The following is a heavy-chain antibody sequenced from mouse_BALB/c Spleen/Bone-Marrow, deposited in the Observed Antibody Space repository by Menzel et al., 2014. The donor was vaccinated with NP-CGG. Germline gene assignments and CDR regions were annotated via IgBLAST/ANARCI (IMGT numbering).Heavy chain of an antibody. V-gene: IGHV14-3*02. Sequence: EVQLVESVAALVTPGASVKLSCTASGFNIKDTYMHWVKQRPEQGLEWIGRIDPADGNTKYDPKFQGKATITADTSSNTAYLQLSSLTSEVTAVYYCARLDLGAYWGQGTLVNVSA. CDR2: IDPADGNT. CDR3: ARLDLGAY. CDR1: GFNIKDTY. J-gene: IGHJ3*01.